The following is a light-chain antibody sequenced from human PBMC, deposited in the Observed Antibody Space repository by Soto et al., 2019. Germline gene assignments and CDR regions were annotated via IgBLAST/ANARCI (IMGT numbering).Light chain of an antibody. V-gene: IGLV2-14*01. CDR3: RYYTRASTVV. CDR1: SSDVGGYNY. CDR2: DVS. Sequence: QSALTQPASVSGSPGQSITISCTGTSSDVGGYNYVSWYQQHPGKAPKLMIYDVSNRHSGVSNRFSGSNTGKTASLPISGLQGEAVGDYKCRYYTRASTVVFGGRIQLTVL. J-gene: IGLJ2*01.